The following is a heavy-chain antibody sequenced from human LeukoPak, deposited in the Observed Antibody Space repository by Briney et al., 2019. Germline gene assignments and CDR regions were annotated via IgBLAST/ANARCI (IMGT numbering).Heavy chain of an antibody. CDR1: GFTFSSYA. V-gene: IGHV3-23*01. Sequence: HPGGSLRLSCAASGFTFSSYAMSWVRQAPGKGLEWVSAISGSGGSTYYAGSVKGRFTISRDNSKNTLYLQMNSLRAEDTAVYYCAKDFSIFGVVTSYYFDYWGQGTLVTVSS. CDR2: ISGSGGST. J-gene: IGHJ4*02. D-gene: IGHD3-3*01. CDR3: AKDFSIFGVVTSYYFDY.